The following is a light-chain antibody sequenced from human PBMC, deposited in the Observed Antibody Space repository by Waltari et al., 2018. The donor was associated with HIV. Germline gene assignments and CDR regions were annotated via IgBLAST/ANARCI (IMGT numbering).Light chain of an antibody. CDR2: DAS. V-gene: IGKV3-20*01. CDR3: QQYEASPPMYT. Sequence: EPVLTQSPGTLSLSSGERATLSCRAGQTINNNYLAWYQHKPGLPPRLLIYDASTRAAGIPDRFSGGGSGTDFTLTISRLEPEDVAIYFCQQYEASPPMYTFGQGTRLEV. CDR1: QTINNNY. J-gene: IGKJ2*01.